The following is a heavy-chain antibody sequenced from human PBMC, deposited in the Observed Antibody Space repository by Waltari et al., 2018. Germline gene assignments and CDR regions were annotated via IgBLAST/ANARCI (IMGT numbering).Heavy chain of an antibody. J-gene: IGHJ4*02. V-gene: IGHV3-30*02. CDR1: GFTFSICA. CDR2: VSIDGRSQ. CDR3: ARHMLALGDGDS. Sequence: QVQLVESGGGVVQPGGSLRLSCAASGFTFSICAMHWVRQAPGKGLEWVALVSIDGRSQYYRDSVKGRFTISRDNSENTVYLQMNSLRPEDTAVYYCARHMLALGDGDSWGQGTVVTVSS. D-gene: IGHD1-26*01.